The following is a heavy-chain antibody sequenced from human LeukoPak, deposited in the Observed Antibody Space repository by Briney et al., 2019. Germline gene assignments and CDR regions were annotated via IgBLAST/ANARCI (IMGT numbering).Heavy chain of an antibody. V-gene: IGHV3-11*03. CDR1: GFTFSDYS. CDR2: ISRSGDHT. J-gene: IGHJ4*02. CDR3: ARRGGSSRGSQGDDY. D-gene: IGHD6-13*01. Sequence: WESLRLSCAASGFTFSDYSMNWIRQAPGKGLEWVSHISRSGDHTNYADSVKGQFTISRDNARNSLFVQMNSLRAEDTAVYYGARRGGSSRGSQGDDYWGRGTQVTVCS.